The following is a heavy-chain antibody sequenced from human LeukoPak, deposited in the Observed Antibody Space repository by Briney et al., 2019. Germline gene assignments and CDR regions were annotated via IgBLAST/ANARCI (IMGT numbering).Heavy chain of an antibody. CDR3: ARRDIVAAYFDF. D-gene: IGHD5-12*01. Sequence: GSLRLSCVASGFTFSSSSMNWVRQAPGKGLEWVSSISGSSSYIYYADSVKGRFTISRDNAKNALYLQMNSLRAEDTAVYYCARRDIVAAYFDFWGQGTLVTVSS. V-gene: IGHV3-21*01. CDR2: ISGSSSYI. J-gene: IGHJ4*02. CDR1: GFTFSSSS.